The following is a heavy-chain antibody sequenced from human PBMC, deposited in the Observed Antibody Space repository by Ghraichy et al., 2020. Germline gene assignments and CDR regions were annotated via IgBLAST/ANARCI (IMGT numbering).Heavy chain of an antibody. CDR2: IYYSGST. D-gene: IGHD5-24*01. J-gene: IGHJ4*02. CDR3: ARGWGFYIEMATIAFDY. Sequence: SETLSLTCTVSGGSISSGGYYWSWIRQHPGKGLEWIGYIYYSGSTYYNPSLKSRVTISVDTSKNQFSLKLSSVTAADTAVYYCARGWGFYIEMATIAFDYWGQGTLVTVSS. CDR1: GGSISSGGYY. V-gene: IGHV4-31*03.